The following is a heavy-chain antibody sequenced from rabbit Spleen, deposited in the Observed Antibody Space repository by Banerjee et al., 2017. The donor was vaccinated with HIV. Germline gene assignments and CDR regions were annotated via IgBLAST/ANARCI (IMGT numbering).Heavy chain of an antibody. CDR1: GFSFSSGYY. D-gene: IGHD6-1*01. J-gene: IGHJ4*01. CDR3: ASAYSDIYFDL. CDR2: IGTGSGIS. Sequence: VESGGGLVKPGPSLTLTCKASGFSFSSGYYMSWVRQAPGKGLEWIGCIGTGSGISYYASWAKGRLTISKTSSTTVTLQMTSLTAADTATYFCASAYSDIYFDLWGPGTLVTVS. V-gene: IGHV1S40*01.